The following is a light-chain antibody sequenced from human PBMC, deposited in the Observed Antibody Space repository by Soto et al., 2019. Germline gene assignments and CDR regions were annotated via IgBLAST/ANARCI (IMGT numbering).Light chain of an antibody. CDR1: QTIRRW. Sequence: DIEMTQSPSTLSASVGDRLTITCRASQTIRRWLAWYQQRPGKAPKVLIYDASTLESGVPARFSGSGSETVFTLTIGSLQLEDSPTYYCQPDYSDPWTLGHGTKVEIK. CDR2: DAS. CDR3: QPDYSDPWT. V-gene: IGKV1-5*01. J-gene: IGKJ1*01.